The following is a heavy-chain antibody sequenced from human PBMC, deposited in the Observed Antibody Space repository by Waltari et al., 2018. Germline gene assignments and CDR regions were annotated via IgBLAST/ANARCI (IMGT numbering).Heavy chain of an antibody. J-gene: IGHJ4*02. CDR2: IKQDGSEK. CDR1: GISFSNYW. Sequence: EVQLVESGGGLVQPGGSLRLSCAVSGISFSNYWRSWVRQAPGKGLEWVANIKQDGSEKYYVDSVKGRFTIPRDNAKNSLYLQMNSLRAEDTAVYYCARYRYFAYWGQGTLVTVSS. D-gene: IGHD3-16*02. V-gene: IGHV3-7*01. CDR3: ARYRYFAY.